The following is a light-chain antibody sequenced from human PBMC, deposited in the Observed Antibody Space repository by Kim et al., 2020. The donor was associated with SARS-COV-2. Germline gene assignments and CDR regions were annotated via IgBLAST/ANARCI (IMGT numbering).Light chain of an antibody. J-gene: IGKJ1*01. CDR3: QQYGSSLTWT. V-gene: IGKV3-20*01. Sequence: EIVLTQSPGTLSLSPGERATLSCRASQSISSSHLAWYQQKPGQAPRLVIYGASSRATDIPDRFSGSGSGTDFTLTISRLEPEDFAVYYCQQYGSSLTWTFGQGTKVDIK. CDR1: QSISSSH. CDR2: GAS.